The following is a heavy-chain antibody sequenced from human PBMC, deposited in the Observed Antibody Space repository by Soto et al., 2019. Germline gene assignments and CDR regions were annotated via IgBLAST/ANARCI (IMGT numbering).Heavy chain of an antibody. CDR1: GGSISSGDYF. Sequence: QVQLQESGPGLVKPSQTLSLTCTVSGGSISSGDYFWSWIRQPPGKGLEWIGYIYYSGSTYYNPSLKSRVTISVDTSKNQFSLKLSSVTAADTAVYYCVRAFVVVTTLSLWGQGTMVTVSS. CDR3: VRAFVVVTTLSL. D-gene: IGHD2-21*02. CDR2: IYYSGST. V-gene: IGHV4-30-4*01. J-gene: IGHJ3*01.